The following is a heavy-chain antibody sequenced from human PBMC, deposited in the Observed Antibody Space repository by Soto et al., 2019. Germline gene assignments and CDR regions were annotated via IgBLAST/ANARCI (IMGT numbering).Heavy chain of an antibody. CDR1: GFTFSSSA. V-gene: IGHV3-23*01. D-gene: IGHD3-16*02. CDR2: ISGSGGST. CDR3: AKDRSYDYVWGSYRSRFDY. Sequence: GGSLRLSCAASGFTFSSSAMSWVRQAPGKGLEWVSAISGSGGSTYYADSVKGRFTISRDNSKNTLYLQMNSLRAEDTAVYYCAKDRSYDYVWGSYRSRFDYWGQGTLVTVSS. J-gene: IGHJ4*02.